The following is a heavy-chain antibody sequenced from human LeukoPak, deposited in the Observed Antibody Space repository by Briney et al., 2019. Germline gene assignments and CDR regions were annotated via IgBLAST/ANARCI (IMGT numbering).Heavy chain of an antibody. CDR3: AKAPYDYVWGSYRLTVGVDV. V-gene: IGHV3-23*01. D-gene: IGHD3-16*02. J-gene: IGHJ6*02. CDR2: ISGSGGST. CDR1: GFTFSSYA. Sequence: GGSLRLSCAASGFTFSSYAMSWVRQAPGKGLEWVSAISGSGGSTYYADSVKGRFTISRDNSKNTLYLQMNSLRAEDTAVYYCAKAPYDYVWGSYRLTVGVDVWGQGTTVTVSS.